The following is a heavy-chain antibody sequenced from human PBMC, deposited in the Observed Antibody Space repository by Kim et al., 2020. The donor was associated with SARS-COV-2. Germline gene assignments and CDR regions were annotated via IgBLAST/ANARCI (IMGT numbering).Heavy chain of an antibody. D-gene: IGHD2-8*01. J-gene: IGHJ5*02. V-gene: IGHV4-39*01. Sequence: SQNPSLKSRVFISVDTSKNQCSVKLNSVTAADTAVYYCARRRPASNSVDPWGQGTLVTVSS. CDR3: ARRRPASNSVDP.